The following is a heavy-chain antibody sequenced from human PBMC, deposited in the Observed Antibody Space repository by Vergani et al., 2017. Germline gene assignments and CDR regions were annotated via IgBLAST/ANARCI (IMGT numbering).Heavy chain of an antibody. D-gene: IGHD3-16*01. V-gene: IGHV3-30*02. J-gene: IGHJ4*02. CDR3: AKHFRGWGIDY. CDR1: GCTLSNYD. CDR2: IQFDGSNQ. Sequence: QVQLVESGGGVVQRGGSLRLPCATSGCTLSNYDMQWIRQGPGKGLEFVAFIQFDGSNQYYADSVKGRFTLSRDFSKNTLYLQMNSLRTDDTATYYCAKHFRGWGIDYWGQGTQVIVSS.